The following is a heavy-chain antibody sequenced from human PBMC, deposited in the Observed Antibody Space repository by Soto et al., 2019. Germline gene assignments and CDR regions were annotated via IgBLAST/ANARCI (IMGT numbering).Heavy chain of an antibody. CDR3: GRSRVF. Sequence: CAASGFTFSSSWMNWVRHPPGKGLEWVATIKQDGSQKYYLDSVKGRFTISRDNANNSVYLQMNSLRAEDTAVYYCGRSRVFWGQGVLVTVSS. J-gene: IGHJ4*02. D-gene: IGHD6-13*01. V-gene: IGHV3-7*01. CDR1: GFTFSSSW. CDR2: IKQDGSQK.